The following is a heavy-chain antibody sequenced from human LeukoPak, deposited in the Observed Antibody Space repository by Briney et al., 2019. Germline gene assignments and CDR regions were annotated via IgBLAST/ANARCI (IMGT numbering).Heavy chain of an antibody. CDR1: GFTVCCYW. CDR2: IKQDGSEQ. D-gene: IGHD1-26*01. Sequence: GGSLTLYCAASGFTVCCYWMTWDRPAPGKGLEGVADIKQDGSEQYYVDSAKGRFTISRDNAKNSLYLQMNSLRAEDTAVYYCARTRGSYSLDYWGEATLVTVSS. CDR3: ARTRGSYSLDY. V-gene: IGHV3-7*01. J-gene: IGHJ4*02.